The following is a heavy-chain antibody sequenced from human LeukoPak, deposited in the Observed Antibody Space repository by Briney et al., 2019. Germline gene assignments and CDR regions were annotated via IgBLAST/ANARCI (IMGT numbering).Heavy chain of an antibody. D-gene: IGHD1-1*01. Sequence: SETLSLTCTVSDDSITMYYWTWIRQPPGNGLEWIGYVYHTGSTNFNPSLNGRVSISRDTSKNLFSLRLRSVTAADTAVYFCARGRVSSSTWYSTYYYYFYMDVWGKGTTVTVSS. CDR1: DDSITMYY. J-gene: IGHJ6*03. CDR2: VYHTGST. CDR3: ARGRVSSSTWYSTYYYYFYMDV. V-gene: IGHV4-59*01.